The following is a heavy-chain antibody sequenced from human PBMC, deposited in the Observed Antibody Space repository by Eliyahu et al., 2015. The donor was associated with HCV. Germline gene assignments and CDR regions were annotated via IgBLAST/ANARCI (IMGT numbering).Heavy chain of an antibody. V-gene: IGHV1-8*01. Sequence: QVQLVQSGAEVKKPGASVKVSCKASGYTFTSYDINWVRQATGQGLEXXGWMNXNSGNTGYAQKFQGRVTMTRNTSISTAYMELSSLRSEDTAVYYCARVRYYYDSSGYYYGYWGQGTLVTVSS. CDR2: MNXNSGNT. CDR3: ARVRYYYDSSGYYYGY. D-gene: IGHD3-22*01. CDR1: GYTFTSYD. J-gene: IGHJ4*02.